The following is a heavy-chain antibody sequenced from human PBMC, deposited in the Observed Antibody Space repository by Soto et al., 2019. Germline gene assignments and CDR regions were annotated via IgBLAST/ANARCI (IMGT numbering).Heavy chain of an antibody. CDR1: GYKFTSSW. J-gene: IGHJ5*02. Sequence: PGESLKISCRTSGYKFTSSWIAWVRQKPGKGLEWMGIIFPSDSDTRYSPSFQGQVTISADRSTSTIFLQWASLEASDTAVYFCARKGKSGYFNWFDPWGQGTLVTVSS. D-gene: IGHD3-22*01. CDR2: IFPSDSDT. CDR3: ARKGKSGYFNWFDP. V-gene: IGHV5-51*01.